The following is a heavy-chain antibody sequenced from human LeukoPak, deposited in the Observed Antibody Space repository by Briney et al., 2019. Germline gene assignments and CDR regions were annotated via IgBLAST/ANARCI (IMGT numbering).Heavy chain of an antibody. CDR1: GYSISSGYY. Sequence: PSDTLSLTCTVSGYSISSGYYWGWIRQPPGKGLEWIGSIYHSGSTYYNPSLKSRVTISVDTSKNQFSLKLSSVTAADTDVYYCARSRMTMLTQHGGQPSLVTVSS. CDR2: IYHSGST. CDR3: ARSRMTMLTQH. V-gene: IGHV4-38-2*02. J-gene: IGHJ1*01. D-gene: IGHD4/OR15-4a*01.